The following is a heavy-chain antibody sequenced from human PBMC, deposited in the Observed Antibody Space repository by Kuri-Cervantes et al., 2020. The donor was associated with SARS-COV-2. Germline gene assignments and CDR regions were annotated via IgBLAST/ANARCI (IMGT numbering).Heavy chain of an antibody. CDR2: IFYSGST. CDR3: ARGRRGI. V-gene: IGHV4-59*11. J-gene: IGHJ3*02. CDR1: GGSISGHY. D-gene: IGHD3-10*01. Sequence: SETLSLTCTVSGGSISGHYWSWIRQPPGKGLEWIGNIFYSGSTNYNPSLKSRVTMSVATSKNQFTLKLSSVTAADTAVYYCARGRRGIWGQGTMVTVSS.